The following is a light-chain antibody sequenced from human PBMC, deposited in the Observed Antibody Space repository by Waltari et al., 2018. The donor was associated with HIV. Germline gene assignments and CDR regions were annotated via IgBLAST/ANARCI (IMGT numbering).Light chain of an antibody. CDR3: QQYGSSPLT. CDR2: DSS. J-gene: IGKJ4*01. CDR1: QSVSSSY. Sequence: EIVLTQSPATLSLSPGERGTLSCGASQSVSSSYLACYQQKPGLAPRLLIYDSSSRATGIPDRLSGSGAGTDFTLTFSRLEPEDFSVYYCQQYGSSPLTFGGGTKVEIK. V-gene: IGKV3D-20*01.